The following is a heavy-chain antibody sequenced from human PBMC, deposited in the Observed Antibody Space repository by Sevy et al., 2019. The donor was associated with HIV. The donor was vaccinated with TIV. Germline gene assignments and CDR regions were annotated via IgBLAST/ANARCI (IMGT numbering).Heavy chain of an antibody. CDR1: GGSISSYS. D-gene: IGHD2-21*01. V-gene: IGHV4-4*07. Sequence: SETLSLTCTVSGGSISSYSWSWIRQPAGKGLEWIGRIYTTGSTNYNPPLKSRVTMSVDTSKNQFSLRLTSVTAADTAIYYCARDQGDGYNNYFDYWGQGNLVTVSS. CDR2: IYTTGST. CDR3: ARDQGDGYNNYFDY. J-gene: IGHJ4*02.